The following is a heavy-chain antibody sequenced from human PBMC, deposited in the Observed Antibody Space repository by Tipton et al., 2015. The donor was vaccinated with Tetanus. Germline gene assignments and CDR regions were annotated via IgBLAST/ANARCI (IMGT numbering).Heavy chain of an antibody. CDR3: ARRWLVGNGLDV. CDR1: GGSITTISYF. J-gene: IGHJ6*02. Sequence: PSLTCTVSGGSITTISYFWTWIRQPPGKGLEWIGSIYFSGRSYYNPSLKSRVTISVDTSKNQFSLKLSSVTAADTAVYYCARRWLVGNGLDVWGQGTTVTVSS. D-gene: IGHD5-24*01. V-gene: IGHV4-39*01. CDR2: IYFSGRS.